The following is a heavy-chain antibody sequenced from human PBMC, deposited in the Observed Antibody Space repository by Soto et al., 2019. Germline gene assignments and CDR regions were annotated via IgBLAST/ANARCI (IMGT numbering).Heavy chain of an antibody. CDR2: IYYSGST. V-gene: IGHV4-39*01. J-gene: IGHJ5*02. CDR3: ARHLRGSSSNWFDP. Sequence: SETLSLTCTVSGGSISSSSYYWGWIRQPPGKGLEWIGSIYYSGSTSYNPSLKSRVTISVDTSKNQFSPKLSSVTAADTAVYYCARHLRGSSSNWFDPWGQGTLVTVSS. D-gene: IGHD2-15*01. CDR1: GGSISSSSYY.